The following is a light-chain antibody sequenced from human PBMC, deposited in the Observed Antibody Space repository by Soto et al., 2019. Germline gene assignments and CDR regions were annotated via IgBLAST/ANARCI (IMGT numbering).Light chain of an antibody. CDR2: DVT. J-gene: IGLJ1*01. Sequence: QSVLTQPRSVSGSLGQSVTISCTGTSSDVGGYNYVSRYQQHPGKAPKLMIYDVTKRPSGVPDRFSGSKSGNTASLTISGLQAEDEADYYCCSYAGSFTFVFGTGTKLTVL. V-gene: IGLV2-11*01. CDR3: CSYAGSFTFV. CDR1: SSDVGGYNY.